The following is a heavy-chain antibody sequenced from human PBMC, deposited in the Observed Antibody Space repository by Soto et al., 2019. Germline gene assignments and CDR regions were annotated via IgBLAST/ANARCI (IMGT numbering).Heavy chain of an antibody. CDR2: INPSGGST. CDR1: GYTFTSYY. J-gene: IGHJ4*02. CDR3: AESGWFGELWGNFDY. D-gene: IGHD3-10*01. V-gene: IGHV1-46*01. Sequence: GASVKVSCKASGYTFTSYYMHWVRQAPGQGLEWMGIINPSGGSTSYAQKFQGRVTISVDTSKNQFSLKLSSVTAADTAVYYCAESGWFGELWGNFDYWGQGTLVTVSS.